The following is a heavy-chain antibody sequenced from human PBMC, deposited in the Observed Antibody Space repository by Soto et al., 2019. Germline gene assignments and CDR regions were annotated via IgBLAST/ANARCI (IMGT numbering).Heavy chain of an antibody. CDR2: ITAYNGNT. V-gene: IGHV1-18*01. CDR3: ASYDFWSGSVRFGAMEV. CDR1: GYTFTSYG. Sequence: QVQLVQSGAELKKPGASVKVSCKASGYTFTSYGINWVRQAPGQGLEWMGWITAYNGNTNYAQNLQGRVTMTTDTSTSTVYMELRSLRSDDKAVYYCASYDFWSGSVRFGAMEVWGQGTTVTVS. D-gene: IGHD3-3*01. J-gene: IGHJ6*02.